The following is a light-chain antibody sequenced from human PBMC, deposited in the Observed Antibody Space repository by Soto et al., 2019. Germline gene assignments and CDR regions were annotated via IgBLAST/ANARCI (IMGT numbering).Light chain of an antibody. CDR2: DAS. CDR1: QSVGSY. CDR3: QQRSDWPST. Sequence: EIVFTQSPATLSLSPGDRATLACRASQSVGSYLGWYQQRPGQAPRLLIYDASNRATGIPARFSGSGSGTDFTLTISSLEPEDFAVYYCQQRSDWPSTFGGGTKLEIK. J-gene: IGKJ4*01. V-gene: IGKV3-11*01.